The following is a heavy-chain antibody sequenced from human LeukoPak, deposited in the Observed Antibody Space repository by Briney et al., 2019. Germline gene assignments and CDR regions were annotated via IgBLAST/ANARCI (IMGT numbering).Heavy chain of an antibody. D-gene: IGHD6-19*01. CDR1: GFTFSSYA. CDR2: INHSGST. CDR3: AREERIAVAGRGVWFDP. V-gene: IGHV4-34*01. J-gene: IGHJ5*02. Sequence: GSLRLSCAASGFTFSSYAMSWIRQPPGKGLEWIGEINHSGSTNYNPSLKSRVTISVDTSKNQFSLKLSSVTAADTAVYYCAREERIAVAGRGVWFDPWGQGTLVTVSS.